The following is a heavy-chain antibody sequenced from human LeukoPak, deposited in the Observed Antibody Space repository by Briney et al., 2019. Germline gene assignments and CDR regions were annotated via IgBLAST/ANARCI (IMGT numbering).Heavy chain of an antibody. CDR1: GFTIGTAW. V-gene: IGHV3-15*01. J-gene: IGHJ6*04. CDR2: IKSEGEGATT. Sequence: GGSLRLSCVSSGFTIGTAWMSWVRQAPGKGLEWLGHIKSEGEGATTDYAAPAKGRFAISRDDSKNMIYLQMSSLKIDDTAIYYCIANFPYFYCFEVWGKGNPVNVFS. CDR3: IANFPYFYCFEV. D-gene: IGHD2-21*01.